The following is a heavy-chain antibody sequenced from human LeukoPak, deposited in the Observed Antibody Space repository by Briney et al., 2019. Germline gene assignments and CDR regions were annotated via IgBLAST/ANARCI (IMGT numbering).Heavy chain of an antibody. CDR1: GYTFTGYY. Sequence: ASVKVSCKASGYTFTGYYVHWVRQAPGQGLEWMGRINPNSGDTNYAQKFQGRVTMTRDTSISTAYMELSRLRSDDTAVYYCARVPPSGHSSGYVGGDYWGQGTLVTVSS. CDR2: INPNSGDT. CDR3: ARVPPSGHSSGYVGGDY. J-gene: IGHJ4*02. D-gene: IGHD5-18*01. V-gene: IGHV1-2*06.